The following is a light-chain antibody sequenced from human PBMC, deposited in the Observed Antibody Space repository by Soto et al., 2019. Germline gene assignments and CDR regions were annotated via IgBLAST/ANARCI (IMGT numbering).Light chain of an antibody. Sequence: DIQMTQSPSSLSASVGDRITITCRASQSISSYLNWYQQRPGKAPNLLIYAASSLRSGVPSRFSGRGSGTEFTPTISRLTPEDIATYYCQQSYSTPYTFGQGTKLEIE. CDR3: QQSYSTPYT. J-gene: IGKJ2*01. CDR1: QSISSY. V-gene: IGKV1-39*01. CDR2: AAS.